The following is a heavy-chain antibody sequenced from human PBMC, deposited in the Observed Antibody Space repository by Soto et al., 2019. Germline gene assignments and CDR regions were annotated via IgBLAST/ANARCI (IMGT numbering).Heavy chain of an antibody. CDR2: IIPILGIA. CDR3: ARALGHSGYDKYYYYGMDV. J-gene: IGHJ6*02. Sequence: SVKVSCKASGYTFNTYGFTWGRQAPGQGLEWMGRIIPILGIANYAQKFQGRVTITADKSTSTAYMELSSLRSEDTAVYYCARALGHSGYDKYYYYGMDVWGQGTTVTVSS. D-gene: IGHD5-12*01. CDR1: GYTFNTYG. V-gene: IGHV1-69*04.